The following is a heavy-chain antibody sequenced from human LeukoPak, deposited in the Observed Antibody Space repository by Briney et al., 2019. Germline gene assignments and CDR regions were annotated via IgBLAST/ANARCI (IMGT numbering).Heavy chain of an antibody. CDR2: ITGSGDNT. D-gene: IGHD3-9*01. V-gene: IGHV3-23*01. J-gene: IGHJ4*02. CDR3: AKWGDYDILTGYYVSDF. Sequence: GASLRLSCAAAGFIFRNYAMSWVRQPPGKGLEWVSAITGSGDNTYYADSVKGGLTISRDRSKNTAYVEMNTLRAEDTAVYYCAKWGDYDILTGYYVSDFWGQGTLVTVSS. CDR1: GFIFRNYA.